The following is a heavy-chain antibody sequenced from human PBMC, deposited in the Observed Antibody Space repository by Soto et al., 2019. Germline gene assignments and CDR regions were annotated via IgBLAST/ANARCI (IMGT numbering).Heavy chain of an antibody. J-gene: IGHJ6*02. CDR3: AHSGCGGDCLRSYSSHYYYGMDV. CDR1: GFSLNTGGLG. Sequence: QITLKESGPTLVKPTQTLTLTCTFSGFSLNTGGLGVGWIRQPPGKALEWLTLIYWDGDKRYSPSLKSRLSITKDTSNNQVVLTMTNMDPVDTATYYCAHSGCGGDCLRSYSSHYYYGMDVWGQATALTVSS. CDR2: IYWDGDK. V-gene: IGHV2-5*02. D-gene: IGHD2-21*02.